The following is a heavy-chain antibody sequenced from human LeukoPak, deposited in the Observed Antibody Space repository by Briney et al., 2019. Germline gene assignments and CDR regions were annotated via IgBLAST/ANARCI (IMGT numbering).Heavy chain of an antibody. Sequence: SETLSLTCTVSGGSISSSSYYWGWIRQPPGKGLEWIGSIYYSGSTYYSPSLKSRVTISVDTSKDQFFLSLSSVTAADTAVYYCVRGDGGVSRPGDYFDPWGPGTLVTVSS. J-gene: IGHJ5*02. CDR1: GGSISSSSYY. CDR3: VRGDGGVSRPGDYFDP. D-gene: IGHD3-16*01. CDR2: IYYSGST. V-gene: IGHV4-39*01.